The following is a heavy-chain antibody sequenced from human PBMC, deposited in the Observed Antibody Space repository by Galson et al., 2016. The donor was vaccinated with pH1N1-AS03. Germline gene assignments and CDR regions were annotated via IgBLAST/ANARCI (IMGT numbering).Heavy chain of an antibody. Sequence: SLRLSCAASGISLSSSWMHWVRQAPGRGLVWVSGINGVGSSIKYADAVKGRCTISRDNAKNMLYLQMNSLRADDAAVYYCARGYDDSGPDDHRLFDSWGQGTQVTVSS. CDR1: GISLSSSW. CDR2: INGVGSSI. CDR3: ARGYDDSGPDDHRLFDS. D-gene: IGHD3-22*01. V-gene: IGHV3-74*01. J-gene: IGHJ5*01.